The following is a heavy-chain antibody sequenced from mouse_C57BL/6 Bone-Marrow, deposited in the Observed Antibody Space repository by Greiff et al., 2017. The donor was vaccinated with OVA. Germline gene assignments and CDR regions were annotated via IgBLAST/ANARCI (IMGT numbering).Heavy chain of an antibody. V-gene: IGHV14-4*01. D-gene: IGHD2-2*01. Sequence: EVQLQQSGAELVRPGASVKLSCTASGFNIKDDYMHWVKQRPEQGLEWIGWIDPENGDTEYASKFQGKATITADTSSNTAYLQLSSLTSEDTAVYYCTEGYDGFDYWGQGTTLTVSS. J-gene: IGHJ2*01. CDR3: TEGYDGFDY. CDR1: GFNIKDDY. CDR2: IDPENGDT.